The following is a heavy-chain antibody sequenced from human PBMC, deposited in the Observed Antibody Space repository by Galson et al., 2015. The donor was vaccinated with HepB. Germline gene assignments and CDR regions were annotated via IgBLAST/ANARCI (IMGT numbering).Heavy chain of an antibody. Sequence: SVKVSCKASGYFFTGNYMHWVRQAPGQGLEWMGGINPNSGGTTYAQKFQGRVTMTRDTSISTVYMGLNSLRSDDTAIYYCVGERYSQDLKEFDYWGQGTLVTVSS. CDR1: GYFFTGNY. CDR3: VGERYSQDLKEFDY. J-gene: IGHJ4*02. D-gene: IGHD5-18*01. V-gene: IGHV1-2*02. CDR2: INPNSGGT.